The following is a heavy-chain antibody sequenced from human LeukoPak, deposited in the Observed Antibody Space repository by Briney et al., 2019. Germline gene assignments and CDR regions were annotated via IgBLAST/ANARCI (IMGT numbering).Heavy chain of an antibody. J-gene: IGHJ4*02. D-gene: IGHD4-11*01. V-gene: IGHV1-69*04. Sequence: SVKVSCKASGGTFSSYAISWVRQAPGQGLEWMGRIIPILGIANYAQKVQGRVTITAGKSTSTAYMERSSLRSEDTAVYYCARDRLPATLTPFFDYWGQGTLVTVSS. CDR3: ARDRLPATLTPFFDY. CDR2: IIPILGIA. CDR1: GGTFSSYA.